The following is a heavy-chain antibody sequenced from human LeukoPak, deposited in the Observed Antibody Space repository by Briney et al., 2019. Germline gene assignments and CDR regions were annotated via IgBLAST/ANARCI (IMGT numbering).Heavy chain of an antibody. D-gene: IGHD3-22*01. CDR3: ARGDSSGSFDY. J-gene: IGHJ4*02. Sequence: SDTLSLTCTVSGGSISSYYWSWIWQPARKGLEWIGRVYTNGNTNYNPSFKSRVTMSVDTSKNQFSLKLSSVTAADTAVYYCARGDSSGSFDYWGQGTLVTVSS. CDR1: GGSISSYY. CDR2: VYTNGNT. V-gene: IGHV4-4*07.